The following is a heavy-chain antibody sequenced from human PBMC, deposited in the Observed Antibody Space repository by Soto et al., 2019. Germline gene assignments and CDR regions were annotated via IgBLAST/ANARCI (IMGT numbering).Heavy chain of an antibody. Sequence: EVQLLESGGGLVQPGGSLRLSCAASGFTFSSYAMSWVRQAPGKGLEWVSAISGSGGSTYYADSVKGRFTISRDNSKNPLYLQMNSLRAEDTAVYYCAKDFWRGYSDSYGMDVWGLGTTVTVSS. CDR3: AKDFWRGYSDSYGMDV. CDR1: GFTFSSYA. J-gene: IGHJ6*02. D-gene: IGHD3-3*01. V-gene: IGHV3-23*01. CDR2: ISGSGGST.